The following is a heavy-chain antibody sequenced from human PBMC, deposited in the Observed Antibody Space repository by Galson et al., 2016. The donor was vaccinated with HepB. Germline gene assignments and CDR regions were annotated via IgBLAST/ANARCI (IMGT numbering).Heavy chain of an antibody. D-gene: IGHD6-13*01. CDR2: FDPEDGET. CDR1: GYTLTELS. V-gene: IGHV1-24*01. Sequence: SVKVSCKASGYTLTELSMHWVRQAPGKGLEWMGGFDPEDGETIYAQKFQGRVTMTEDTSTDTAYMELSSLRSEDTAVYYCATGRRAAAGLDAFDIWGQGTMVTVSS. CDR3: ATGRRAAAGLDAFDI. J-gene: IGHJ3*02.